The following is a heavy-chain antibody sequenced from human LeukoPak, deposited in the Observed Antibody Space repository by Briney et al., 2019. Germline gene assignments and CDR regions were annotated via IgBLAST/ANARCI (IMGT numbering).Heavy chain of an antibody. Sequence: PSENLSLTCTVSGGSISSISYYWGWIRQPPGKGRGWIGSIYYSGSTYYNPSLKSRVTISVDESKNQFSLKLSSVSAADTAVYYCARHCSSTSCYHNWFDPWGQGTLVTVSS. D-gene: IGHD2-2*01. CDR3: ARHCSSTSCYHNWFDP. CDR2: IYYSGST. CDR1: GGSISSISYY. J-gene: IGHJ5*02. V-gene: IGHV4-39*01.